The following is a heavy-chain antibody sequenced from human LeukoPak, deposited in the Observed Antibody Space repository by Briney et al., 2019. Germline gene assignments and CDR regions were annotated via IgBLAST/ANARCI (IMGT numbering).Heavy chain of an antibody. CDR2: IKSNNDGGTE. CDR3: TTGFRGGEEC. Sequence: GGSLRLSCAASGFTFNTAWMSWIRQVPGKGLEWIGRIKSNNDGGTEDYGTPVKDRFTISRDDSKATLYLQMNILKTEDTAVYYCTTGFRGGEECWGQGILVTVSS. J-gene: IGHJ4*02. D-gene: IGHD3-16*01. V-gene: IGHV3-15*01. CDR1: GFTFNTAW.